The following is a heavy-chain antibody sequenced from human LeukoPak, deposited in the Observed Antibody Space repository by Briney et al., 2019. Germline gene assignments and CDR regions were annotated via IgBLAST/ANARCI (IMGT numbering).Heavy chain of an antibody. Sequence: ASVKVSCKASGYTFTDYYMHWVRQAPGQGLEWMGRINANGGDTTYAQKLQGRVTMTRDTSISTAYMELSRLRSDDTAVYYCARDSADIEVVVAADFFDYWGQGTLVTVSS. V-gene: IGHV1-2*06. CDR1: GYTFTDYY. CDR2: INANGGDT. J-gene: IGHJ4*02. CDR3: ARDSADIEVVVAADFFDY. D-gene: IGHD2-15*01.